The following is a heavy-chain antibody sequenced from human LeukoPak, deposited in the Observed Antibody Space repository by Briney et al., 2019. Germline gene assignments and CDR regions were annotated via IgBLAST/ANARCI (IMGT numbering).Heavy chain of an antibody. Sequence: GGSLRLSCAASGFTFSNAWMSWVRQAPGKGLEWVGRIKSKTDGGTTDYAAPVKGRFTISRDDSKNTLYLQMNSLKTEDTAVYYCTTDFIAEMATPTGDYYYYYMDVWGKGTTVTVSS. D-gene: IGHD5-24*01. CDR1: GFTFSNAW. J-gene: IGHJ6*03. CDR2: IKSKTDGGTT. CDR3: TTDFIAEMATPTGDYYYYYMDV. V-gene: IGHV3-15*01.